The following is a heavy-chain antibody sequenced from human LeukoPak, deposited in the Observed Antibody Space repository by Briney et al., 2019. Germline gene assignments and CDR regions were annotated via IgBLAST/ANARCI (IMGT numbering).Heavy chain of an antibody. CDR1: GFTFDDYA. V-gene: IGHV3-9*01. D-gene: IGHD2-2*01. CDR3: AKGRDKYQLLSKNWFDP. Sequence: GGSLRLSCAASGFTFDDYAMRWVRQAPGKGLEWVSGISWNSGSIGYADSVKGRFTISRDNAKNSLYLQMNSLRAEDTALYYCAKGRDKYQLLSKNWFDPWGQGTLVTVSS. CDR2: ISWNSGSI. J-gene: IGHJ5*02.